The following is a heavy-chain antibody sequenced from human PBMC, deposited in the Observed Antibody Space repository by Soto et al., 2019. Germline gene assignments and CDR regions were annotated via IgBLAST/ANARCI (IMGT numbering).Heavy chain of an antibody. CDR3: AGSNWQNWFDP. CDR2: IYYSGST. Sequence: QVQLQESGPGLVKPSQTLSLTCTVSGGSISGSHYYWTWIRQHPGKGLEWIGYIYYSGSTSFNPSLKSRVTISVDTSKNHFSLELSSVTAADTAIYYCAGSNWQNWFDPWGQGTLVTVSS. J-gene: IGHJ5*02. CDR1: GGSISGSHYY. D-gene: IGHD6-13*01. V-gene: IGHV4-31*03.